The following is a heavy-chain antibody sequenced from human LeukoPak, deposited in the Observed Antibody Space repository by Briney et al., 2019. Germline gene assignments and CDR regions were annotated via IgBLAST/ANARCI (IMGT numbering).Heavy chain of an antibody. D-gene: IGHD3-9*01. CDR2: INHSGST. V-gene: IGHV4-34*01. CDR3: ARGFRDILTGYSFDY. CDR1: GGSCSGYY. Sequence: PSETLSLTCAVYGGSCSGYYWSWIRQPPGKGLEWIGEINHSGSTNYNPSLKSRVTISVDTSKNQFSLKLSSVTAADTAVYYCARGFRDILTGYSFDYWGQGTLVTVSS. J-gene: IGHJ4*02.